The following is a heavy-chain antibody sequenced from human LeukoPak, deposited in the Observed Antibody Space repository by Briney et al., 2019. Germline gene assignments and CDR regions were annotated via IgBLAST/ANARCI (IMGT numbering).Heavy chain of an antibody. V-gene: IGHV3-48*01. J-gene: IGHJ4*02. D-gene: IGHD5-12*01. CDR1: GFTFSSYG. Sequence: PGGSLRLSCAASGFTFSSYGMNWVRQAPGKGLEWISYISGSSSAIYYADSVKGRLTISRDNAKNSLSLHMNSLRAEDTAVYYCATYSGYDRIFDYWGQGTLVTVSS. CDR2: ISGSSSAI. CDR3: ATYSGYDRIFDY.